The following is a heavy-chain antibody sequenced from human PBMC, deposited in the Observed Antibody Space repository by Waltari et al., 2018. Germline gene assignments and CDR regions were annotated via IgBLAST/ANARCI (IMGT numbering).Heavy chain of an antibody. CDR1: GFPFSSYD. V-gene: IGHV3-23*01. CDR3: VRDSGYDGAGYKPPFES. D-gene: IGHD5-12*01. CDR2: ISGGGVGI. J-gene: IGHJ4*02. Sequence: EVVLLQSGGGLIQPGGSLRLSCATSGFPFSSYDMSWVRQAPGKGLEWVSGISGGGVGIYYIDSVKGRFTISRDNSQKTMFLQMHNLRADDTARYYCVRDSGYDGAGYKPPFESWGQGSLVTVSS.